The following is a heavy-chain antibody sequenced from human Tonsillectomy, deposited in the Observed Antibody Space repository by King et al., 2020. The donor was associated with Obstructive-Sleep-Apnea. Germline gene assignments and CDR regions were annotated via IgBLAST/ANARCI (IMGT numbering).Heavy chain of an antibody. D-gene: IGHD3-22*01. CDR3: AKQNTYYYDSSPAGYFDY. J-gene: IGHJ4*02. V-gene: IGHV3-43*01. Sequence: VQLVESGGVVVQPGGSLRLSCAASGFTFDDYTMHWVRQAPGKGLEWVSLITWDGGDTYYADSVKGRFTISRENSKNSLYLQMNSLRTEDTALYYCAKQNTYYYDSSPAGYFDYWGQGTLVTVSS. CDR2: ITWDGGDT. CDR1: GFTFDDYT.